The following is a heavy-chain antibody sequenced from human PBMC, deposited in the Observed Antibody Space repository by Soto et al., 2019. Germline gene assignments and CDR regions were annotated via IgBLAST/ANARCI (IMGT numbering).Heavy chain of an antibody. CDR1: GGSISNSNL. Sequence: PSETRSVTCDVSGGSISNSNLWSWVRQPPEKGLEWIGQIFHSGSTIYNPSLKTRVTISVDKSENQFSLKLTSVTAADTAVYYCARDFYGSGNYLDLWGQG. D-gene: IGHD3-10*01. CDR3: ARDFYGSGNYLDL. J-gene: IGHJ5*02. V-gene: IGHV4-4*02. CDR2: IFHSGST.